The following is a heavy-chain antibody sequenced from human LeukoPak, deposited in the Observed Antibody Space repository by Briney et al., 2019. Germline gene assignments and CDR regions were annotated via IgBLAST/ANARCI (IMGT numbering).Heavy chain of an antibody. CDR3: AREGCESRMGFCWFDP. CDR1: GFTFSSYW. CDR2: INSDGSST. V-gene: IGHV3-74*01. Sequence: GGSLRVSCAASGFTFSSYWMHWVRQAPGKGLVWVSRINSDGSSTSYADSVKGRFTISRDNAKNTLYLQMNSLRAEDTAVYYCAREGCESRMGFCWFDPWGQGTLVTVSS. D-gene: IGHD2-15*01. J-gene: IGHJ5*02.